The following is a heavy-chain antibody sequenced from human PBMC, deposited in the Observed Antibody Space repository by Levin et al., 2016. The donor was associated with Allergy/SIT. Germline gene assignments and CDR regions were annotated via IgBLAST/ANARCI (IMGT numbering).Heavy chain of an antibody. CDR1: GFTFSSYS. Sequence: GGSLRLSCAASGFTFSSYSMNWVRQAPGKGLEWVSSISSSSSYIYYADSVKGRFTISRGNAKNSLYLQMNSLRAEDTAVYYCARDGGLRAGYYYGMDVWGQGTTVTVSS. CDR3: ARDGGLRAGYYYGMDV. D-gene: IGHD3-16*01. J-gene: IGHJ6*02. CDR2: ISSSSSYI. V-gene: IGHV3-21*01.